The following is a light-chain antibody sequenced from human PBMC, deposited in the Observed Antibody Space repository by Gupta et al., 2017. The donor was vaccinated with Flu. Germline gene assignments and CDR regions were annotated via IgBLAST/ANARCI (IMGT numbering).Light chain of an antibody. CDR1: QSLLQSDGHDY. V-gene: IGKV2-28*01. CDR2: LGS. CDR3: QQFLQSPCT. Sequence: DIVMPQSTLSLPVTSGEPAAISCRSTQSLLQSDGHDYLAWFLEKPGQSPRLLIYLGSSRASGIPARFSGSGSGTDFTLNLSRVESDDVGVYYCQQFLQSPCTFGQGTKLDIK. J-gene: IGKJ2*02.